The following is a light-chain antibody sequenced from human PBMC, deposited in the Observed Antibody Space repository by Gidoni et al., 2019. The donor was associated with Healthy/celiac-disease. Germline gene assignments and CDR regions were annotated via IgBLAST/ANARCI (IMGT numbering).Light chain of an antibody. V-gene: IGKV1-5*03. CDR3: QQYNSDLWT. CDR1: QSISSW. Sequence: DIQMTQSPSTLSASVGDRVTITCRASQSISSWLAWYQQKPGKAPKLLIYKASSLESGVPSRFSGSGSGTEFTLAFSSLQPDDFATYDGQQYNSDLWTFGQGTKVEIK. J-gene: IGKJ1*01. CDR2: KAS.